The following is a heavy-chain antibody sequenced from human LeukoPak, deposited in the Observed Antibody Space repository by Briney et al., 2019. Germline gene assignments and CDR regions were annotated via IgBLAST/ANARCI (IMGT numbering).Heavy chain of an antibody. V-gene: IGHV3-48*03. J-gene: IGHJ6*02. CDR2: ISIGGTTT. Sequence: GRSLRLSCAASGLTVSSYEINSVSQAPGNWRGCISYISIGGTTTYYADCVKARFTISRDKTKNSLYLQMNSLRAEDTAVYYCARDVYHYDSSGYRSYRMDVWGQGTTVTVS. CDR3: ARDVYHYDSSGYRSYRMDV. CDR1: GLTVSSYE. D-gene: IGHD3-22*01.